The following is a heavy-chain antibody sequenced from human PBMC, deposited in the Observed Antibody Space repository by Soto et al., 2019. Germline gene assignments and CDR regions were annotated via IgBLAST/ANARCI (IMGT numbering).Heavy chain of an antibody. D-gene: IGHD3-22*01. CDR3: ARSSDYDSSGTFDY. V-gene: IGHV1-69*13. J-gene: IGHJ4*01. CDR2: IIPIFGTA. CDR1: GGTFSSYA. Sequence: GASVKVSCKASGGTFSSYAISWVRQAPGQGLEWMGGIIPIFGTANYAQKFQGRVTITADESTSTAYMELSSLRSEDTAVYYCARSSDYDSSGTFDYWGHGTLVTVSS.